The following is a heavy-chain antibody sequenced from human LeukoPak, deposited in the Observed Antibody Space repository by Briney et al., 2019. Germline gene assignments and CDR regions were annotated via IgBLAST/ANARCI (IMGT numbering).Heavy chain of an antibody. Sequence: GGSLRLSCAASGFTFSSYAMSWVRQAPGKGLEWVSAISGSVGSTYYADSVKGRFTISRDNSKNTLYLQMNSLRAEDTAVYYCAKAGGYSYGYKSDFDYWGQGTLVTVSS. CDR3: AKAGGYSYGYKSDFDY. V-gene: IGHV3-23*01. D-gene: IGHD5-18*01. CDR1: GFTFSSYA. J-gene: IGHJ4*02. CDR2: ISGSVGST.